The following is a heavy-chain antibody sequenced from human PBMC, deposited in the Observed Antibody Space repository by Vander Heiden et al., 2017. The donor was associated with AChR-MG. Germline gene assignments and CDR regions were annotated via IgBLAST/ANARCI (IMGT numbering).Heavy chain of an antibody. CDR3: ARSDSSGYYYLGDAFDI. Sequence: QLQLQESGPGLVKPSETLSLTCTVSGGSISSSSYYWGWIRQPPGNGLEWIGSIYYSGSTYYNPSLKSRVTISVDTSKNQFSLKLSSVTAADTAVYYCARSDSSGYYYLGDAFDIWGQGTMVTVSS. CDR2: IYYSGST. V-gene: IGHV4-39*01. CDR1: GGSISSSSYY. J-gene: IGHJ3*02. D-gene: IGHD3-22*01.